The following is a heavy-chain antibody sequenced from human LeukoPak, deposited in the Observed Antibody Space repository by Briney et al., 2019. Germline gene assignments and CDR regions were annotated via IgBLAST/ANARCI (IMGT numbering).Heavy chain of an antibody. CDR2: ISSSGSTI. V-gene: IGHV3-11*01. Sequence: GGSLRLSCAASGFTFSDYYMSWIRQAPGKGLEWVSYISSSGSTIYYADSVKGRFTISRDNAKNSLYLQMNSLRAEDTAVYYCARDLPYYDSSGYRPDCADYWGQGTLVTVSS. D-gene: IGHD3-22*01. CDR1: GFTFSDYY. J-gene: IGHJ4*02. CDR3: ARDLPYYDSSGYRPDCADY.